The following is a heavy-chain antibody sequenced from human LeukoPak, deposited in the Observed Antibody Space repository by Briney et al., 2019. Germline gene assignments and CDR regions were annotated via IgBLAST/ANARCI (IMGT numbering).Heavy chain of an antibody. Sequence: SETLSLTCTVSGYSISSGYYWGWIRQPPGKGLEWIGSIYHSGSTYYNPSLKSRVTISVDTSKNQFSLKLSSVTAADTAVYYCARDRGAVAGTDWFDPWGQGTLVTVSS. CDR1: GYSISSGYY. V-gene: IGHV4-38-2*02. CDR2: IYHSGST. CDR3: ARDRGAVAGTDWFDP. J-gene: IGHJ5*02. D-gene: IGHD6-19*01.